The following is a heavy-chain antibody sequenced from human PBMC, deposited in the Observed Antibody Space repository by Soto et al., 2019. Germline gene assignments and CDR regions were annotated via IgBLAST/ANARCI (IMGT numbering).Heavy chain of an antibody. J-gene: IGHJ4*02. Sequence: EVQLVESGGGLVKPGGSLRLSCAASGFTFSTYNMNWVRQAPGKGLEWISSISSSGGSLSHAESVKGRFTISRDNAKNSLYLQMDSLRAEETAVYYCARGRSINTNMDYWVQGTLVTVSS. V-gene: IGHV3-21*01. CDR2: ISSSGGSL. CDR1: GFTFSTYN. CDR3: ARGRSINTNMDY. D-gene: IGHD2-2*01.